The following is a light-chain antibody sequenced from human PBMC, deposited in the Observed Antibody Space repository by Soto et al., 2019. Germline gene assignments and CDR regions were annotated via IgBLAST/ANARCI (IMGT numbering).Light chain of an antibody. CDR2: GAS. Sequence: EIVLTKSPGTLSLSPGERATLSCRASQSVSSSYLAWYQQKPGQAPRLLIYGASSRATGIPDRFSGSGSGTDFTLTISRLEPEDFAVYYCQQYGSSLFTFGPGTKVDFK. J-gene: IGKJ3*01. CDR3: QQYGSSLFT. CDR1: QSVSSSY. V-gene: IGKV3-20*01.